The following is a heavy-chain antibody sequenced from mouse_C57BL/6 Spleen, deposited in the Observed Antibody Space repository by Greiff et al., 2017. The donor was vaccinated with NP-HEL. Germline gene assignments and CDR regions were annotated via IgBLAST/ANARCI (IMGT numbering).Heavy chain of an antibody. D-gene: IGHD4-1*01. CDR3: TVGLGSLYFDY. Sequence: QVHVKQSGAELVRPGASVTLSCKASGYTFTDYEMHWVKQTPVHGLEWIGAIDPETGGTAYNQKFKGKAILTADKSSSTAYMALRSLTSEDSAVYYCTVGLGSLYFDYWGQGTTLTVSS. V-gene: IGHV1-15*01. CDR2: IDPETGGT. CDR1: GYTFTDYE. J-gene: IGHJ2*01.